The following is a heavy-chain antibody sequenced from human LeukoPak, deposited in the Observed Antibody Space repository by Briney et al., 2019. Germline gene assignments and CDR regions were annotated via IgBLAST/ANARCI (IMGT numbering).Heavy chain of an antibody. CDR2: ISAYNGNT. J-gene: IGHJ5*02. D-gene: IGHD3-22*01. V-gene: IGHV1-18*01. Sequence: ASVKVSCKASGYTFMNYGINWVRQAPGQGLEWMGWISAYNGNTNYAHKLQGRVTLTTDTSTSTAYMELRSLRSDDTAVYYCARGYDSPTGAWFDAWGQETLVTVSS. CDR1: GYTFMNYG. CDR3: ARGYDSPTGAWFDA.